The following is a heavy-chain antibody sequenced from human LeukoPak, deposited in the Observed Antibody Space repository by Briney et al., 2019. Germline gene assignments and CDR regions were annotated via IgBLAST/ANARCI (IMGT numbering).Heavy chain of an antibody. V-gene: IGHV3-9*01. J-gene: IGHJ5*02. Sequence: PGGSLTLSCAASGFTLDDYAMHWVRQAPGRGLEWVSGNRWNSGSIGYADSVKGRFTISRDNANNSLFLQMNSLRTEDTALYYCAKDIAVAGTGWFDPWGQGTLVTVSS. CDR1: GFTLDDYA. D-gene: IGHD6-19*01. CDR2: NRWNSGSI. CDR3: AKDIAVAGTGWFDP.